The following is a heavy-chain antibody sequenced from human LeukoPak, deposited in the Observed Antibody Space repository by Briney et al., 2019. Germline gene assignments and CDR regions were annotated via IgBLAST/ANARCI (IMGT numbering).Heavy chain of an antibody. Sequence: ASVKVSRKASGYTFTGYYMHWVRQAPGQGLEWMGRINPNSGGTNYAQKFQGRVTMTRDTSISTAYMELSRLRSDDTAVYYCAGELQRSILSWGQGTLVTVSS. CDR3: AGELQRSILS. CDR1: GYTFTGYY. D-gene: IGHD2-21*01. V-gene: IGHV1-2*06. CDR2: INPNSGGT. J-gene: IGHJ4*02.